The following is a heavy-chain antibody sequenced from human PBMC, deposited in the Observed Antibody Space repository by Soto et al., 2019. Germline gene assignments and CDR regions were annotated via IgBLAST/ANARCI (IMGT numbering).Heavy chain of an antibody. Sequence: PGGSLRLSCAASGFTFYTYSMNWVRQAPGKGLEWISYIDSSGSITYYADSVKGRFTLSRDNARNSLSLQMSSLRAEDTAVYYCARDQSRYSGYPFDYWGQGKMVTVSS. CDR1: GFTFYTYS. D-gene: IGHD6-25*01. CDR3: ARDQSRYSGYPFDY. CDR2: IDSSGSIT. J-gene: IGHJ4*02. V-gene: IGHV3-48*01.